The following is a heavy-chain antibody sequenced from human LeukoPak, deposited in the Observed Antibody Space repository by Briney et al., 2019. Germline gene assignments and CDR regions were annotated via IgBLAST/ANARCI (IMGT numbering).Heavy chain of an antibody. CDR1: GFTFSGSA. CDR3: AKYPQLAYLDL. D-gene: IGHD6-13*01. V-gene: IGHV3-73*01. J-gene: IGHJ4*02. Sequence: GGSLRLSCAASGFTFSGSAMHWVRQASGKGLEWVGRIRSKANSYATAYAASVKGRFTISRDNSKNTLNLQMNSLRAEDTAVYYCAKYPQLAYLDLWGQGTLVTVSS. CDR2: IRSKANSYAT.